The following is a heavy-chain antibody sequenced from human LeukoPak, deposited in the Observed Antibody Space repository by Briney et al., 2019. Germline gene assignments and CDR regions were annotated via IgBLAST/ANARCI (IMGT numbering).Heavy chain of an antibody. Sequence: SETLSLNCTASGGSISSYYWRWIRQPAGKGLEWIGRIYTSGSTNYNPSLKSRVTMSVDTSKNQFSLKLSSVTVADTAVYYCARDSSTGPWYPTFDYWGQGTLVTVSS. V-gene: IGHV4-4*07. D-gene: IGHD2-15*01. CDR3: ARDSSTGPWYPTFDY. CDR2: IYTSGST. J-gene: IGHJ4*02. CDR1: GGSISSYY.